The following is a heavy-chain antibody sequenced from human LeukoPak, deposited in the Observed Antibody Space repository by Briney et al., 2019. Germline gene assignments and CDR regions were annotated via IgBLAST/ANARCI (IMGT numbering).Heavy chain of an antibody. CDR1: GGSISSYY. Sequence: TSETLSLTCTVSGGSISSYYWSWIRQPLGKGLEWIGYIYYSGSTNYNPSLKSRVTISVDTSKNQFSLKLSSVTAADTAVYYCARSSSGWYAVFDYWGQGTLVTVSS. CDR3: ARSSSGWYAVFDY. J-gene: IGHJ4*02. D-gene: IGHD6-19*01. V-gene: IGHV4-59*01. CDR2: IYYSGST.